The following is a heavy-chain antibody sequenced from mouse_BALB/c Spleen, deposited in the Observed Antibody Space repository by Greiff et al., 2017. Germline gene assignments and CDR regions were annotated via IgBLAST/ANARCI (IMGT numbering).Heavy chain of an antibody. CDR1: GYTFTSYW. D-gene: IGHD2-1*01. Sequence: VQLQQSGAELVKPGASVKLSCKASGYTFTSYWMHWVKQRPGQGLEWIGEIDPSDSYTNYNQKFKGKATLTVDKSSSTAYMQLSSLTSEDSAVYYCARRGNYNYAMDYWGQGTSVTVSS. J-gene: IGHJ4*01. CDR2: IDPSDSYT. V-gene: IGHV1-69*02. CDR3: ARRGNYNYAMDY.